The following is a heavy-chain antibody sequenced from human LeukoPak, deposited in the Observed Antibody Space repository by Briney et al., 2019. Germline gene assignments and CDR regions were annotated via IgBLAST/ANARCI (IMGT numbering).Heavy chain of an antibody. CDR2: IYHSGST. D-gene: IGHD1-26*01. CDR3: ARGEGATIYYYYYYMDV. J-gene: IGHJ6*03. Sequence: KPSETLSLTCTVSGGSISSYHWSWTRQPPGKGLEWIGSIYHSGSTYYNPSLKSRVTISVDTSKNQFSLKLSSVTAADTAVYYCARGEGATIYYYYYYMDVWGKGTTVTVSS. CDR1: GGSISSYH. V-gene: IGHV4-38-2*02.